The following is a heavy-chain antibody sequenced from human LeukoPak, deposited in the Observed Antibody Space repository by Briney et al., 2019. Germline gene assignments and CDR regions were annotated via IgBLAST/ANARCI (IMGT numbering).Heavy chain of an antibody. CDR2: INHSGST. CDR3: ATLDVTPGTYGYNFAY. D-gene: IGHD5-24*01. V-gene: IGHV4-34*01. CDR1: GGSFSGYY. Sequence: SETLSLTCAVYGGSFSGYYWSWIRQPPGKGLEWIGEINHSGSTNYNPSLKSRVTISVDTSKNQFSLTLSSVTTADTAVYYCATLDVTPGTYGYNFAYWGRGTLVTVSS. J-gene: IGHJ4*02.